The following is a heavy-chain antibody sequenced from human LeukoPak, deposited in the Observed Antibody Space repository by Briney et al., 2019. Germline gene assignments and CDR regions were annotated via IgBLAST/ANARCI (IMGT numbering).Heavy chain of an antibody. Sequence: GGSLRLSCAASGFTFSSYEMNWVRQAPGKGLEWVSSISSSGSTIYYADSVKGRFTISRDNAKTTLYLQMNSLRAEDTAVYYCARDRSPKYSSSSGMDVWGKGTTVSVSS. CDR3: ARDRSPKYSSSSGMDV. CDR1: GFTFSSYE. J-gene: IGHJ6*04. D-gene: IGHD6-6*01. CDR2: ISSSGSTI. V-gene: IGHV3-48*03.